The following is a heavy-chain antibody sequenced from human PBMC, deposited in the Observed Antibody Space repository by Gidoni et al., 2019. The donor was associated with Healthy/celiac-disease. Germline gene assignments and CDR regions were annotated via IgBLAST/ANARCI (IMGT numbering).Heavy chain of an antibody. D-gene: IGHD3-10*01. Sequence: EVQLVESGGGLVKPGRSLRRSCTASGFTFGDYAMSWFRQAPGKGLEWVGFIRSKAYGGTTEYAASVKGRFTISRDDSKSIAYLQMNSLKTEDTAVYYCTRDVPGFGELIVDDAFDIWGQGTMVTVSS. CDR2: IRSKAYGGTT. CDR1: GFTFGDYA. CDR3: TRDVPGFGELIVDDAFDI. V-gene: IGHV3-49*05. J-gene: IGHJ3*02.